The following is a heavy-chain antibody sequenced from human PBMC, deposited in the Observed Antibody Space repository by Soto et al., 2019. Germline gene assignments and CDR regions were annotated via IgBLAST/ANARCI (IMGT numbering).Heavy chain of an antibody. CDR3: ARSLRELSSITYRY. J-gene: IGHJ4*02. Sequence: GESLKISCKGSGYSFTNYWITWVRQMPGKGLEWMGIIYPGDSDTRYSPSFQGQVTISADKSTSTAYLQWSSLKASDTAVYYCARSLRELSSITYRYWGQGTLVTVSS. D-gene: IGHD1-26*01. V-gene: IGHV5-51*01. CDR1: GYSFTNYW. CDR2: IYPGDSDT.